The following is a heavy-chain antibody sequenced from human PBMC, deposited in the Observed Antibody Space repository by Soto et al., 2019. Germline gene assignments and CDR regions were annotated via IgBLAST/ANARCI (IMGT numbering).Heavy chain of an antibody. D-gene: IGHD3-22*01. CDR2: INHSGST. Sequence: PSETLSLTCAVYGGSFSGYYWSWIRQPPGKGLEWIGEINHSGSTNYNPSLKSRVTISVDASKNQFSLKLSSVTAADTAVYYCARHVSFYCYGSSGDMFDFWGQGSLDTVSA. V-gene: IGHV4-34*01. CDR3: ARHVSFYCYGSSGDMFDF. CDR1: GGSFSGYY. J-gene: IGHJ5*01.